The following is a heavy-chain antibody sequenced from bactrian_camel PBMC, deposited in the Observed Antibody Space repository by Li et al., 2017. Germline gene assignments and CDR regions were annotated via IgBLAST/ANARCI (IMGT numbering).Heavy chain of an antibody. Sequence: HVQLVESGGGTVQAGGSLKLSCGTTGFDFAGTSVAWFRQGSGKEREGVAALDSDGATNYSSAVEGRFTISKDNAKNILYLQMNNLKPEDTAMYYCALDGTYGGDWDEHRVLRRTEYNNWGQGTQVTVS. CDR1: GFDFAGTS. V-gene: IGHV3S55*01. D-gene: IGHD6*01. J-gene: IGHJ4*01. CDR2: LDSDGAT. CDR3: ALDGTYGGDWDEHRVLRRTEYNN.